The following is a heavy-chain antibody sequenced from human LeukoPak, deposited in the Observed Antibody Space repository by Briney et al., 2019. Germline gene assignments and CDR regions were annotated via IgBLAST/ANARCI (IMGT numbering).Heavy chain of an antibody. V-gene: IGHV1-8*01. D-gene: IGHD2-21*01. CDR1: GYTFTSYD. CDR3: ARGYSLPSGMDV. CDR2: MNPNSGNT. J-gene: IGHJ6*02. Sequence: ASVKVSCKASGYTFTSYDISWVRQATGQGLEWMGWMNPNSGNTGYAQKFQGRVTMTRNTSISTAYMELSSLRSEDTAVYYCARGYSLPSGMDVWGQGTTVTVSS.